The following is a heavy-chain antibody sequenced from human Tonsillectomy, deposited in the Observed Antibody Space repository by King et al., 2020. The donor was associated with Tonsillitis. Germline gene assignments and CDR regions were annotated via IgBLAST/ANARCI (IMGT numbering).Heavy chain of an antibody. Sequence: VQLVESGGGLVQPGRSLRLSCAASGLTFDDYAMHWVRQAPGKGLEWVSGISWNSGSIGYADSVKGRFTISRDNAKNSLYLQMNSLRAEDTALYYCAKTHYGDYGFDYWGQGTLVTVSS. V-gene: IGHV3-9*01. J-gene: IGHJ4*02. CDR2: ISWNSGSI. CDR3: AKTHYGDYGFDY. D-gene: IGHD4-17*01. CDR1: GLTFDDYA.